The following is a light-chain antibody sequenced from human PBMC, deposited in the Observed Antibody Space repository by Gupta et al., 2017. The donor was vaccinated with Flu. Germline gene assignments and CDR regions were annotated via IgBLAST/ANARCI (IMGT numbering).Light chain of an antibody. V-gene: IGLV1-40*01. CDR2: TNT. Sequence: VTISCTGSSSNVGAGYGVHWYQQVPGTAPKLLISTNTNRPSGVPGRLSVSKSDTSASLAITGLLAEDEADYYCQSYDSSLSGVLFGGGTRLTVL. J-gene: IGLJ3*02. CDR1: SSNVGAGYG. CDR3: QSYDSSLSGVL.